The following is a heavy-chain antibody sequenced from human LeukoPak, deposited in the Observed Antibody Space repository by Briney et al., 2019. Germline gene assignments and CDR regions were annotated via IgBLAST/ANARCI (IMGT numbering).Heavy chain of an antibody. D-gene: IGHD3-9*01. CDR3: ARDFERNFDWLLYTHAFVI. V-gene: IGHV3-15*01. J-gene: IGHJ3*02. CDR1: GFTFSNAW. Sequence: GGSLRLSCAASGFTFSNAWMSWVRQAPGKGLEWVGHIKSKTDGGTTDYAAPVKGRFTLSRDDSKNTLYLQMNSLRAEDTAVYYCARDFERNFDWLLYTHAFVIWGQGTMVTVSS. CDR2: IKSKTDGGTT.